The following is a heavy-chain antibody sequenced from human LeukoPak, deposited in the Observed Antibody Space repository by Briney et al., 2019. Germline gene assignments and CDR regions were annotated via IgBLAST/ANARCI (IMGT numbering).Heavy chain of an antibody. CDR3: ARERLRDFWSGYSA. Sequence: GASVKVSCKASGYTFTGYYMHWVRQAPGQGLEWMGRINPNSGGTNYAQKFQGRVTMTRDTSISTAYMELSRLRSDGTAVYYCARERLRDFWSGYSAWGRGTLVTVSS. D-gene: IGHD3-3*01. V-gene: IGHV1-2*06. CDR2: INPNSGGT. J-gene: IGHJ4*02. CDR1: GYTFTGYY.